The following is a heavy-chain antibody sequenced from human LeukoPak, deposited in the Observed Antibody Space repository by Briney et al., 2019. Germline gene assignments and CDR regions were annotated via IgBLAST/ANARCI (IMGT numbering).Heavy chain of an antibody. Sequence: PAWSLRLSCAASGFTFSSYEMNWVRQAPGKGLDRVSSITSTSSYIYYADSLKGRFTISRDNAKNSLYLEMNNLLAEDTAMYYCAREDDSSGYSLYTWGHRALVTASS. J-gene: IGHJ5*01. CDR1: GFTFSSYE. CDR2: ITSTSSYI. V-gene: IGHV3-21*04. D-gene: IGHD3-22*01. CDR3: AREDDSSGYSLYT.